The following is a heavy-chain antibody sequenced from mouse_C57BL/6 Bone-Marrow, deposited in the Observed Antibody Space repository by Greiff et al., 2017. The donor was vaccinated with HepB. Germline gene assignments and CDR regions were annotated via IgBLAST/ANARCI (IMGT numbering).Heavy chain of an antibody. CDR2: ISDGGSYT. CDR1: GFTFSSYA. CDR3: ARDRGTGAWFAY. Sequence: EVQLVESGGGLVKPGGSLKLSCAASGFTFSSYAMSWVRQTPEKRLEWVATISDGGSYTYYPDNVKGRFTISRDNAKNNLYLQMSHLKSEDTAMYYCARDRGTGAWFAYWGQGTLVTVSA. V-gene: IGHV5-4*01. D-gene: IGHD3-1*01. J-gene: IGHJ3*01.